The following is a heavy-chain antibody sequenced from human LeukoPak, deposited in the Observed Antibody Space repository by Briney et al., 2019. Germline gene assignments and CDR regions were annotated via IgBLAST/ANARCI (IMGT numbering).Heavy chain of an antibody. CDR3: ARDLMGSYGSPFDY. J-gene: IGHJ4*02. Sequence: ASVKVSCKASGYTFTSYDINWVRQATGQGLEWMGWMNPNSGNTGYAQKFQGRVTMTRNTSISTAYMELSSLRSEDTAVYYCARDLMGSYGSPFDYWGQGTLVTVSS. D-gene: IGHD3-16*01. CDR2: MNPNSGNT. V-gene: IGHV1-8*01. CDR1: GYTFTSYD.